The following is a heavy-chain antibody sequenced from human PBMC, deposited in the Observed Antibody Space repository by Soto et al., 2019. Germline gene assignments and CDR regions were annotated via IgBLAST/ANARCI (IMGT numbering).Heavy chain of an antibody. CDR3: ARVASLGIAAARGYGMDV. J-gene: IGHJ6*02. CDR1: GYSIYSDDFY. Sequence: SETLSLTCTVSGYSIYSDDFYWAWHPQRPGMDLDGIGYINYSSTTYYTLSLKSRITISTGSAKNQFYLKLSSVTAADTAVYYCARVASLGIAAARGYGMDVWGQGTTVTVSS. D-gene: IGHD6-13*01. V-gene: IGHV4-30-4*01. CDR2: INYSSTT.